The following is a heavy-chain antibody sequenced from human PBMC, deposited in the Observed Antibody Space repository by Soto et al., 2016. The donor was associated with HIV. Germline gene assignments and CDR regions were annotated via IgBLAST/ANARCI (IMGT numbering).Heavy chain of an antibody. Sequence: HVQLLQSGPGLVKPSETLSLNCTISGGSIIEYYWNWIRQSPEKGLEWIGYVYQTGSASYNPSFKSRASLSIDTSKAQFYLKLKSVTAADTAVYFCAAYGITPGENWLAPWGQGTLVTVST. J-gene: IGHJ5*02. CDR2: VYQTGSA. D-gene: IGHD2-21*01. CDR3: AAYGITPGENWLAP. CDR1: GGSIIEYY. V-gene: IGHV4-59*01.